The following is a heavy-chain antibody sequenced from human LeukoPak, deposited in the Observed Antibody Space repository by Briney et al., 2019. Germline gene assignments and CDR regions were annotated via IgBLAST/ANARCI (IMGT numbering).Heavy chain of an antibody. CDR3: ARSSGYYSSYYGMDV. Sequence: ASVKVSCKASGYTFRGYYMHWVRQAPVQGLEWMGWINPNSGGTNYAQKFQGRVTMTRDTSISTAYMELSRLRSDDTAVYYCARSSGYYSSYYGMDVWGQGTTVTVSS. D-gene: IGHD3-3*01. CDR1: GYTFRGYY. CDR2: INPNSGGT. V-gene: IGHV1-2*02. J-gene: IGHJ6*02.